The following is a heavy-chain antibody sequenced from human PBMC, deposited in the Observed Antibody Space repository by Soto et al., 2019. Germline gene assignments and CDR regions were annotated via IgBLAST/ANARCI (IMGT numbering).Heavy chain of an antibody. D-gene: IGHD3-3*01. CDR3: ARGLGGLRFLEWSSGYYGKDV. V-gene: IGHV4-59*01. CDR1: GGSISSYC. CDR2: RYCRGGA. J-gene: IGHJ6*02. Sequence: SQTLSLTCSGSGGSISSYCNSLIRHPPGKRMEWMEYRYCRGGANENPSLKSRVAISVDTSKNQFSLKLSSVTAADTAVYYCARGLGGLRFLEWSSGYYGKDVWGQSTTVT.